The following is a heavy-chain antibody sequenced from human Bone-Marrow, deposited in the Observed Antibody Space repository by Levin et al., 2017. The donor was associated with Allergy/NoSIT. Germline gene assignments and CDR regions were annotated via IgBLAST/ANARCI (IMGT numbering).Heavy chain of an antibody. V-gene: IGHV3-21*01. D-gene: IGHD4-17*01. CDR1: GFTFSSYS. CDR3: ARVSSTVTTYDAFDI. Sequence: GGSLRLSCAASGFTFSSYSMNWVRQAPGKGLEWVSSISSSSSYIYYADSVKGRFTISRDNAKNSLYLQMNSLRAEDTAVYYCARVSSTVTTYDAFDIWGQGTMVTVSS. J-gene: IGHJ3*02. CDR2: ISSSSSYI.